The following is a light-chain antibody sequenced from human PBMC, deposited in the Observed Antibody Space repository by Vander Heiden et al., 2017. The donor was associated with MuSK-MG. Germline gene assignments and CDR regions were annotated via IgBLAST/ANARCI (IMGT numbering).Light chain of an antibody. CDR2: GKN. J-gene: IGLJ2*01. CDR3: NSRDSRGNPHVV. CDR1: SLRSYY. Sequence: SSELTQDPAVSVALGQTVRITCQGDSLRSYYASWYQQKPGQAPVLVIYGKNNRPSGIPDRFSGSSSGNTASLTITGAQAEEEADYYCNSRDSRGNPHVVFGGGTKLTVL. V-gene: IGLV3-19*01.